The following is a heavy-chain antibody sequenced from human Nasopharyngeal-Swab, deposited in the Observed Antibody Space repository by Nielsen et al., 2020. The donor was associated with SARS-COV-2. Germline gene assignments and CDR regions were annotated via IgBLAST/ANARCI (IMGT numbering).Heavy chain of an antibody. Sequence: GSLRLSCTVSGGSISSYYWSWIRQPAGKGPEWIGRTHISEGTIYNPSLRSRVTISKDTSKNQFSLKLSSVTAADSAVYYCARDPSGWYGVDIWGQGTMVTVSS. CDR1: GGSISSYY. D-gene: IGHD6-19*01. CDR3: ARDPSGWYGVDI. V-gene: IGHV4-4*07. CDR2: THISEGT. J-gene: IGHJ3*02.